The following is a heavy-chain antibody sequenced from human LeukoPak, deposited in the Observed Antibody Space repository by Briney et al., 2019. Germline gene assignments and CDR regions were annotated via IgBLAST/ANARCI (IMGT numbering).Heavy chain of an antibody. CDR3: ARQSIAARPDY. Sequence: SETLSLTCTVSGGSISSYYWSWIRQPPGKGLEWIGYIYYSGSTNYNPSLKSRVTISVDTSKNQFSLKLSSVTAADTAVYYCARQSIAARPDYWGQGTLVTFSS. CDR1: GGSISSYY. J-gene: IGHJ4*02. D-gene: IGHD6-6*01. V-gene: IGHV4-59*08. CDR2: IYYSGST.